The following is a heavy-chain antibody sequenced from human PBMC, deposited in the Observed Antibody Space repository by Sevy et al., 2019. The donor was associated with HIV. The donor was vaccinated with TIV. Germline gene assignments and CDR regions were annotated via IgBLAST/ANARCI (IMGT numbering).Heavy chain of an antibody. CDR2: IRSKGNSFET. CDR3: AGQVGDTVMAIFDY. CDR1: GFAFSGSA. V-gene: IGHV3-73*01. Sequence: GGSLRLSCAASGFAFSGSAMHWVRQASGKGLEWIGRIRSKGNSFETDYVPSVKGRFTSSRDESKKTAYLQMSSLKIVDTAVYYCAGQVGDTVMAIFDYWGQGTLVTVSS. D-gene: IGHD1-26*01. J-gene: IGHJ4*02.